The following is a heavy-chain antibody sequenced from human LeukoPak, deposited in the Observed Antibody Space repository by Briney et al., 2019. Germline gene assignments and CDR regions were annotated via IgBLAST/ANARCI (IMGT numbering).Heavy chain of an antibody. J-gene: IGHJ3*02. D-gene: IGHD3-22*01. Sequence: SETLSLTCTVSGGSISSYYWSWIRQPPGKGLEWMGYIYYSGSTNYNPSLESRVTISVDTSKNQFSLKLSSVTAADTAVYYCARVGEYYYDSSGYSLDAFDIWGQGTMVTVSS. CDR1: GGSISSYY. V-gene: IGHV4-59*01. CDR3: ARVGEYYYDSSGYSLDAFDI. CDR2: IYYSGST.